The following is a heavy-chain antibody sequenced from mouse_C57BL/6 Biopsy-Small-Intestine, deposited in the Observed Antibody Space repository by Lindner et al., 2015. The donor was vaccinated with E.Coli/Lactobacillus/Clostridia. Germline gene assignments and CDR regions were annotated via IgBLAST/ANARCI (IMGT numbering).Heavy chain of an antibody. J-gene: IGHJ3*01. CDR1: GYTFTSYG. D-gene: IGHD1-1*02. CDR2: IYPRSGNT. Sequence: VQLQESGAELARPGASVKLSCKASGYTFTSYGISWVKQRTGQGLEWIGEIYPRSGNTYYNEKFKGKATLTADKSSSTAYMQLSSLTSEDSAVYFCTTGGHFAWSAYWGQGTLVTVSA. CDR3: TTGGHFAWSAY. V-gene: IGHV1-81*01.